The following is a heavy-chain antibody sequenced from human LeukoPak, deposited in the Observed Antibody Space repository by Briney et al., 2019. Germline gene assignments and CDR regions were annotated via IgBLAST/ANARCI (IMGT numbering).Heavy chain of an antibody. V-gene: IGHV1-69*04. J-gene: IGHJ4*02. CDR3: ARGPPAMAPNYYFDY. Sequence: SVKVSCKASGGTFSSYAISWVRQAPGQGLEWMGRIIPIFGIANYAQKFQGRVTITADKSTSTAYMKLSSLRSEDTAVYYCARGPPAMAPNYYFDYWGQGTLVTVSS. D-gene: IGHD5-18*01. CDR2: IIPIFGIA. CDR1: GGTFSSYA.